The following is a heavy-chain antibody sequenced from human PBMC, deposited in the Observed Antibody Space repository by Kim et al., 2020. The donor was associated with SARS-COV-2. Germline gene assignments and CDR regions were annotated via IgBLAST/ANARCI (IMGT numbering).Heavy chain of an antibody. CDR3: AKAVGSTMWNSFVY. Sequence: GGSLRLSCAVSGFTFSSYAMYWVRQAPGKGLEWVSAVSGGGGSANYADSVRGRFTISRDNSKNTLSLQMSSLRAEDTAMYYCAKAVGSTMWNSFVYWGQGTLGTVSS. D-gene: IGHD1-26*01. V-gene: IGHV3-23*01. J-gene: IGHJ4*02. CDR2: VSGGGGSA. CDR1: GFTFSSYA.